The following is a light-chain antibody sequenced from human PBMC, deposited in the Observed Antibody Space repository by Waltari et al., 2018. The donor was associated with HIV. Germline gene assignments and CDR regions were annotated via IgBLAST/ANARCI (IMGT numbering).Light chain of an antibody. J-gene: IGLJ3*02. CDR3: AAWDDSLSGWV. CDR1: SSNIGSNY. Sequence: QSVLTQPPSASGTPGRRVTISCSGSSSNIGSNYVYWYQQFPGTAPKCLSYRNNQRPSGVPDRFSGSKSGTSASLAISGLRSEDEADYYCAAWDDSLSGWVFGGGTKLTAL. CDR2: RNN. V-gene: IGLV1-47*01.